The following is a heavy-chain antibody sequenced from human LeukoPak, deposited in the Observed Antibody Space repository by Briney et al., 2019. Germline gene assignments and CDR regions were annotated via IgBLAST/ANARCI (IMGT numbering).Heavy chain of an antibody. CDR1: GFTFSSYA. CDR3: AKGRGDGILPLDY. CDR2: ISYDGSNK. V-gene: IGHV3-30-3*01. J-gene: IGHJ4*02. Sequence: RSGRSLRLSCAASGFTFSSYAMHWVRQAPGKGLEWVAVISYDGSNKYYADSVKSRFTISRDNSKNTLYLQMNSLRAEDSAVYYCAKGRGDGILPLDYWGQGTLVTVSS. D-gene: IGHD5-18*01.